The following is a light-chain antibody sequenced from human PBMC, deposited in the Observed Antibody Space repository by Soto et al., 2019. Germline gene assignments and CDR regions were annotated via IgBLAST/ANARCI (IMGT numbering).Light chain of an antibody. V-gene: IGLV2-8*01. CDR2: EVS. CDR1: SSDIGGYNY. Sequence: QSALTQPPSASGSPGQSVTISCTGTSSDIGGYNYVSWSQQHPGKAPQLIIYEVSKRPSRVPDRFSCSKYGNTASLTVSGLQTEDEADYYCSSYAGSKNLVFGRGTKLTVL. CDR3: SSYAGSKNLV. J-gene: IGLJ2*01.